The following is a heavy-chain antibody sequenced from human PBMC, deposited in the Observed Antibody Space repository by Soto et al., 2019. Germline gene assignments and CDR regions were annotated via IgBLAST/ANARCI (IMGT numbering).Heavy chain of an antibody. Sequence: LRLSCAASGFTVSSNYMSWVRQAPGKGLEWVSVIYSGGSTYYADSVKGRFTISRDNSKNTLYLQMNSLRAEDTAVYYCARDGIGEGYYGMDVWGQGTTVTVSS. CDR3: ARDGIGEGYYGMDV. V-gene: IGHV3-53*01. CDR1: GFTVSSNY. CDR2: IYSGGST. J-gene: IGHJ6*02. D-gene: IGHD3-3*01.